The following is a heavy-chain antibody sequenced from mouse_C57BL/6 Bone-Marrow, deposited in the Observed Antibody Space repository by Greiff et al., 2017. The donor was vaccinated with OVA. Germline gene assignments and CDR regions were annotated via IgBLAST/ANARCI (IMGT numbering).Heavy chain of an antibody. CDR1: GFTFSDYY. CDR3: ARQTAQATPFAY. CDR2: ISNGGGST. Sequence: VQLKESGGGLVQPGGSLKLSCAASGFTFSDYYMYWVRQTPEKRLEWVAYISNGGGSTYYPDTVKGRFTISRDNAKNTLYLQMSRLKSEDTAMYYCARQTAQATPFAYWGQGTLVTVSA. D-gene: IGHD3-2*02. V-gene: IGHV5-12*01. J-gene: IGHJ3*01.